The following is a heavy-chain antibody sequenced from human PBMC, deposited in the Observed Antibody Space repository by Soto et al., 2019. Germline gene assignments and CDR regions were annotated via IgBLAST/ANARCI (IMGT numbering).Heavy chain of an antibody. Sequence: QVQLVESGGGVVQPGRSLRLSCAASGFTFSRNGMHWVRQAPGKGLEWVGVISYDGSNKYHADSVKGRFTISRDNSKNTLYLQMNSLRPEDTAVYYCAKDRVESGLGEVDYWGQGTLVTVSS. CDR3: AKDRVESGLGEVDY. CDR2: ISYDGSNK. V-gene: IGHV3-30*18. CDR1: GFTFSRNG. D-gene: IGHD3-16*01. J-gene: IGHJ4*02.